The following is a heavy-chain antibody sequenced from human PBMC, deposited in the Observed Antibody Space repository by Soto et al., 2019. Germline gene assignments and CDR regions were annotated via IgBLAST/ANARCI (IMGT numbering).Heavy chain of an antibody. Sequence: GESLKISFKGSGYSFTSYLISWVRQMPVKGLEWMGRIDPSDSYTNYSPSFQGHVTISADKSISTAYLQWSSLKASDTAMYYCARQPPNCSGGSCYQYCFDYFGQGTLVTFCS. CDR1: GYSFTSYL. J-gene: IGHJ4*02. D-gene: IGHD2-15*01. CDR3: ARQPPNCSGGSCYQYCFDY. V-gene: IGHV5-10-1*01. CDR2: IDPSDSYT.